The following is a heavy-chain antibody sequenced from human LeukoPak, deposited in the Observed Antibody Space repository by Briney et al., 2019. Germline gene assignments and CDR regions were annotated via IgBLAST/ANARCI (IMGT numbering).Heavy chain of an antibody. CDR1: GGSFSGYY. Sequence: SETLSLTCAVYGGSFSGYYWSWIRQPPGKGLEWIGEINHSGSTNYNPSLKSRVTLSVDTSKNQFSLRLSSVTAADTAVYYCASRDSSGYYDWGQGTLVTVSS. CDR2: INHSGST. CDR3: ASRDSSGYYD. J-gene: IGHJ4*02. D-gene: IGHD3-22*01. V-gene: IGHV4-34*01.